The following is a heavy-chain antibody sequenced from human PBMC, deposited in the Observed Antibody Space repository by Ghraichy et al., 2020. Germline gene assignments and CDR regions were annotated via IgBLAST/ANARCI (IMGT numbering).Heavy chain of an antibody. D-gene: IGHD1-20*01. V-gene: IGHV3-30-3*01. CDR2: ISYDGSIK. J-gene: IGHJ6*02. Sequence: GSLRLSCVGSGFSFSGYSMNWVRQSPGKGLEWVAVISYDGSIKFYADSVKGRFTISRDSSKNTLHLQMNSLRADDTAVYYCAKVRGPYNWNRPGHYFYGMDVWGQGTTVTVSS. CDR1: GFSFSGYS. CDR3: AKVRGPYNWNRPGHYFYGMDV.